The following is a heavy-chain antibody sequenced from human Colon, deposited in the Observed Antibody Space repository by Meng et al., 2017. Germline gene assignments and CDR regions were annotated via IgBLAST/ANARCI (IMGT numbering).Heavy chain of an antibody. CDR3: ARVVSLVVKGNWFDS. Sequence: QVQLLESGPGLVKSSPSLSLTCTVSGDSITSGGYYWSWIRQHPGKGLEWIGYIDHSGTTYDNPSPKPRLTMSVDTSTNQFSLKLTSVTAADTAVYYCARVVSLVVKGNWFDSWGQGTLVTVSS. J-gene: IGHJ5*01. D-gene: IGHD2-15*01. CDR1: GDSITSGGYY. CDR2: IDHSGTT. V-gene: IGHV4-31*03.